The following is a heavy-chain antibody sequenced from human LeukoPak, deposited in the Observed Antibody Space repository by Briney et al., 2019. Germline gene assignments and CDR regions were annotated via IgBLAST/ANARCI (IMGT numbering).Heavy chain of an antibody. CDR1: GYTFTSYG. Sequence: ASVKVSCKASGYTFTSYGISCVRQTPAQGLECMGCLSAYNGNTTYAQKLQGRVTMTTDTSTSTAYMGLRSLRSDDTAVYYCARVDIVATSSGEYYYYGMDVWGQGTTVTVSS. CDR3: ARVDIVATSSGEYYYYGMDV. V-gene: IGHV1-18*01. D-gene: IGHD5-12*01. J-gene: IGHJ6*02. CDR2: LSAYNGNT.